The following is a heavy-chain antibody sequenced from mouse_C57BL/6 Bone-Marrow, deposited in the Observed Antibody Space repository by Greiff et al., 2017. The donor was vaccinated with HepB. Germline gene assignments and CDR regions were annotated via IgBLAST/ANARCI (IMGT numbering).Heavy chain of an antibody. Sequence: QVQLKESGAELVKPGASVKISCKASGYAFSSYWMNWVKQRPGKGLEWIGQIYPGDGDTNYNGKFKGKATLTADKSSSTAYMQLSSLTSEDSAVYFCARWGTTVVATNFLDYWGQGTTLTVSS. V-gene: IGHV1-80*01. CDR1: GYAFSSYW. D-gene: IGHD1-1*01. CDR2: IYPGDGDT. CDR3: ARWGTTVVATNFLDY. J-gene: IGHJ2*01.